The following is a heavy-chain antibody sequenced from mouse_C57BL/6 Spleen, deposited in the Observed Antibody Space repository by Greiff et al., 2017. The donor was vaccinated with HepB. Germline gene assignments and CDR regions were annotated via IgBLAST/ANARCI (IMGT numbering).Heavy chain of an antibody. D-gene: IGHD2-1*01. CDR3: ARARDYGNYDAMDY. V-gene: IGHV1-80*01. Sequence: QVQLQQSGAELVKPGASVKISCKASGYAFSSYWMNWVKQRPGKGLEWIGQIYPGDGDTNYNGKFKGKATLTADKSTSTAYMQLSSLTSEDSAVYFCARARDYGNYDAMDYWGQGTSVTVSS. J-gene: IGHJ4*01. CDR1: GYAFSSYW. CDR2: IYPGDGDT.